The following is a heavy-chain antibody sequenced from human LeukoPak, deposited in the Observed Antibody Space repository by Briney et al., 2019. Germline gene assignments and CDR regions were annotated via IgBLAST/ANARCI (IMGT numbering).Heavy chain of an antibody. Sequence: QPGGSLRLSCGASGFTFSTYPMHWVRQAPGKGLEWVAAISKEGSNKYYADSVKGRYTISGDSSKNKLYLEMNSLSGEDTAVYYCVKRGSDGRPYFFDYWGQGTLVTVSS. CDR3: VKRGSDGRPYFFDY. CDR2: ISKEGSNK. D-gene: IGHD1-1*01. CDR1: GFTFSTYP. J-gene: IGHJ4*02. V-gene: IGHV3-30*18.